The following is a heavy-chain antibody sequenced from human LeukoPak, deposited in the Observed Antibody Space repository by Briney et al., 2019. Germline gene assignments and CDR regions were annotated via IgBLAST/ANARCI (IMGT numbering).Heavy chain of an antibody. V-gene: IGHV1-18*01. CDR1: GYTFTSYG. D-gene: IGHD3-9*01. CDR2: ISAYNGNT. J-gene: IGHJ4*02. Sequence: RASVKVSCKASGYTFTSYGISWVQQAPGQGLEWMGWISAYNGNTNYAQKLQGRVTMTTDTSTSTAYMELRSLRSDDTAVYYCARIVFLTGYYNRGYYFDYWGQGTLVTVSS. CDR3: ARIVFLTGYYNRGYYFDY.